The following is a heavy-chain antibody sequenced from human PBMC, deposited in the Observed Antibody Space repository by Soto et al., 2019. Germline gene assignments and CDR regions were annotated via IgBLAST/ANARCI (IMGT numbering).Heavy chain of an antibody. D-gene: IGHD3-10*01. V-gene: IGHV3-48*04. Sequence: EVPLVESGGDLVQPGGSLRLSCAASGFSFSSFSMNWVRQAPGKGPEWVSYISGGGTTTYYADSVKGRFTISRDDAKNSLYLQMNSLQAEDTAVYYCARLGDYGSGSYWGQGTLVTVSS. CDR1: GFSFSSFS. CDR3: ARLGDYGSGSY. CDR2: ISGGGTTT. J-gene: IGHJ4*02.